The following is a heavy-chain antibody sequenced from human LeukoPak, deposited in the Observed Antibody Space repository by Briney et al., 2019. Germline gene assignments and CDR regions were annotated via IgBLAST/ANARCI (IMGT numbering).Heavy chain of an antibody. CDR1: GFTFTSYT. D-gene: IGHD3-3*01. CDR2: ISSSSSYI. J-gene: IGHJ5*02. Sequence: PGGSLRLSCAASGFTFTSYTMNWVRQAPGKGLEWVSSISSSSSYIYYADSVKGRFTISRDNAKNSLYLQMNSLRADDTVVYYCARGGDFWSTRGNWFDPWGQGTLVTVSS. V-gene: IGHV3-21*01. CDR3: ARGGDFWSTRGNWFDP.